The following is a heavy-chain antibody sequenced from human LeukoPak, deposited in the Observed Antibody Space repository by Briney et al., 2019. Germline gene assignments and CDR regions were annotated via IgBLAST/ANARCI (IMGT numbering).Heavy chain of an antibody. V-gene: IGHV4-59*01. J-gene: IGHJ4*02. CDR1: GDSTTSYY. Sequence: SETLSFTCTVSGDSTTSYYWTWVRQPPGKGLEWIGYVHHSGSTNYNPSLKSRLTISVDTSKNQFSLKLTSVSAADTAVYYCARHNSYLVSAAYDYWGQGALVTVSS. CDR2: VHHSGST. CDR3: ARHNSYLVSAAYDY. D-gene: IGHD2-15*01.